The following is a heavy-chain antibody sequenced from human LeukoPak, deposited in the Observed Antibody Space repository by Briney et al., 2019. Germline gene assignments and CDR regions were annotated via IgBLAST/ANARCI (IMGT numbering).Heavy chain of an antibody. CDR1: GYTFTSYD. D-gene: IGHD3-16*02. CDR3: ARGATGHYDYVWGSYRYYYFDY. CDR2: MNPNSGNT. V-gene: IGHV1-8*01. Sequence: ASVKVSCKASGYTFTSYDINWVRQATGQGLEWMGWMNPNSGNTGYAQKFQGRVTMTRNTSISTAYMELSGLRSEDTAVYYCARGATGHYDYVWGSYRYYYFDYWGQGTLVTVSS. J-gene: IGHJ4*02.